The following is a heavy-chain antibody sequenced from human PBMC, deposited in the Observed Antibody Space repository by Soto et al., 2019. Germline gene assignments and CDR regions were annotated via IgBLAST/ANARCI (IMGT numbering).Heavy chain of an antibody. CDR3: ARDAKLAFSFGWFDA. CDR1: SGSISSGGSP. CDR2: VYYNGRT. V-gene: IGHV4-31*03. J-gene: IGHJ5*02. Sequence: QVQLHESCPGLVKPSETLSLTCTVSSGSISSGGSPWPWIRQFPGRGLEGIGYVYYNGRTWYTPSFKSRVSISVDTSQNQCSLSLSSVTAADKAMYYCARDAKLAFSFGWFDAWGQGTLVIVSS. D-gene: IGHD3-10*01.